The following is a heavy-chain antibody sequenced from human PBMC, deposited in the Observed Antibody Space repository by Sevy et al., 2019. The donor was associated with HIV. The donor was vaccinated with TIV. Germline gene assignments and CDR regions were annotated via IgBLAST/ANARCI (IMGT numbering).Heavy chain of an antibody. Sequence: GGSRRLSCAASGFTFDDYAMHWVRQAPGKGLEWVSGISWNSGSIGYADSVKGRFTISRDNAKNSLYLQMNSLRAEDTALYYCAKGQFYYDSSGYYLSWGQGTLVTVSS. D-gene: IGHD3-22*01. CDR3: AKGQFYYDSSGYYLS. CDR2: ISWNSGSI. CDR1: GFTFDDYA. V-gene: IGHV3-9*01. J-gene: IGHJ4*02.